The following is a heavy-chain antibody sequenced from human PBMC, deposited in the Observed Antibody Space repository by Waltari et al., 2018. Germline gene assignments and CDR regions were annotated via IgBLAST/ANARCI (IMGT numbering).Heavy chain of an antibody. CDR1: GLTVSSYG. J-gene: IGHJ4*02. Sequence: QVQLVESGGGVVQPGGSLSLSCAASGLTVSSYGLHWVRQAPGKGLEWVAFIRYDGSNKYYADSVKGRFTISRDNSKNTLFVQMNRLKTEDTAVYYCAKDGHYYDSSGPLTPDYWGQGTLVTVSS. D-gene: IGHD3-22*01. CDR3: AKDGHYYDSSGPLTPDY. CDR2: IRYDGSNK. V-gene: IGHV3-30*02.